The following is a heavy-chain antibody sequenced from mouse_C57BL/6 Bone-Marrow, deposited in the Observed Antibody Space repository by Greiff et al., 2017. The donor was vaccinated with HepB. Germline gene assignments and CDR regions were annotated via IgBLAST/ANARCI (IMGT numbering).Heavy chain of an antibody. CDR1: GYTFTSYW. D-gene: IGHD3-2*02. J-gene: IGHJ2*01. V-gene: IGHV1-59*01. CDR2: IDPSDSYT. Sequence: QVQLQQPGAELVRPGTSVKLSCKASGYTFTSYWMHWVKQRPGQGLEWIGVIDPSDSYTNYNQKFKGKATLTVDTSSSTAYMQLSSLTSEDSAVYYCARPSSGYLYYFDYWGQGTTLTVSS. CDR3: ARPSSGYLYYFDY.